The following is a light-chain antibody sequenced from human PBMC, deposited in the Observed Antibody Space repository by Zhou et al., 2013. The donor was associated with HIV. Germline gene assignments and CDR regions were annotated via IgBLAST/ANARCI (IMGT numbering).Light chain of an antibody. CDR3: QQSYSTPRT. Sequence: DIQMTQSPSSLCASVGDRVTITCRTSQSIGTHLNWYQHKLGKGPNLLIYGANNLASGVPSRFSGSGSGTEFALTIISLQPEDFATYYCQQSYSTPRTFGQGTKVEFK. CDR2: GAN. V-gene: IGKV1-39*01. J-gene: IGKJ1*01. CDR1: QSIGTH.